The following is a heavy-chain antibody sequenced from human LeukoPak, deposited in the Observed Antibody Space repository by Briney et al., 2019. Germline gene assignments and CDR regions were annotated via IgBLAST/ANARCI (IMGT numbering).Heavy chain of an antibody. D-gene: IGHD4-17*01. J-gene: IGHJ5*02. CDR3: ARVHDYGDLRVWLDP. V-gene: IGHV3-7*04. Sequence: GGSLRLSCAAPGFTFSSYWMSWVRQAPGKGLEWVANIKQDGSDEYYVDSVKDRFTISRDNANNSLYLEMNSLRAEDTAIYYCARVHDYGDLRVWLDPWGQGTLVTVSS. CDR1: GFTFSSYW. CDR2: IKQDGSDE.